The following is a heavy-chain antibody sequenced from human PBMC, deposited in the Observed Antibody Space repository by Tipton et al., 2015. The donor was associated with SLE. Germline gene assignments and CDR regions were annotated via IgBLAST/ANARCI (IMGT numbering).Heavy chain of an antibody. Sequence: QSGPEVKKPGSSVKVSCKASGGTFSSYAISWVRQAPGQGLEWMGGIIPILGIVNYAQKFQGRVTITTDESTSTAYMELSSLRSEDPPVYYCAGAQSGLRYFQHWGQGTLVTVSS. CDR3: AGAQSGLRYFQH. CDR2: IIPILGIV. V-gene: IGHV1-69*05. CDR1: GGTFSSYA. J-gene: IGHJ1*01. D-gene: IGHD4/OR15-4a*01.